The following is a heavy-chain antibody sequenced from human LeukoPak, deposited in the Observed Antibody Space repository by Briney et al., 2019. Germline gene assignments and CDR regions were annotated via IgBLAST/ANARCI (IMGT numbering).Heavy chain of an antibody. V-gene: IGHV1-8*01. Sequence: ASVKVSCKASGYTFTSYDINWVRQATGQGLEWMGWMNPNSGNTGYAQKFQGRVTMTRNTSISTAYMELSSLRSEDTAVYYCARKYDFWSGYYAYYYYGMDVWGQRTTVTVSS. D-gene: IGHD3-3*01. CDR3: ARKYDFWSGYYAYYYYGMDV. J-gene: IGHJ6*02. CDR2: MNPNSGNT. CDR1: GYTFTSYD.